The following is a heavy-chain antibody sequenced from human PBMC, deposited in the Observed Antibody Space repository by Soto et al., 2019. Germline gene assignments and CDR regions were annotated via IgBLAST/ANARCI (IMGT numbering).Heavy chain of an antibody. CDR1: GYTFTGYY. J-gene: IGHJ6*02. CDR2: INPNSGGT. CDR3: ARDRAYSSSSYYYYGMDV. V-gene: IGHV1-2*04. Sequence: ASVKVSCKASGYTFTGYYMHWVRQAPGQGLEWMGWINPNSGGTNYAQKFQGWVTMTRDTSISTAHMELSRLRSDDTAVYYCARDRAYSSSSYYYYGMDVWGQGTTVTVSS. D-gene: IGHD6-6*01.